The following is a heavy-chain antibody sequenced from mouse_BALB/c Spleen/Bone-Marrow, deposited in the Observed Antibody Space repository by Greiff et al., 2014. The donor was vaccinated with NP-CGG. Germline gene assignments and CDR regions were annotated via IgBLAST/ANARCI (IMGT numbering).Heavy chain of an antibody. V-gene: IGHV1-14*01. D-gene: IGHD2-2*01. CDR3: ARSLYGYDWYFDV. CDR1: GYTFTSYV. CDR2: INPYNDNT. Sequence: VQLKESGPELVKPGASGKMSCKASGYTFTSYVMHWVKQKPGQGLEWIGNINPYNDNTKYNEKFKGKATLTSDKSSSTAYMELSSLTSEDSAVYYCARSLYGYDWYFDVWGAGTTVTVSS. J-gene: IGHJ1*01.